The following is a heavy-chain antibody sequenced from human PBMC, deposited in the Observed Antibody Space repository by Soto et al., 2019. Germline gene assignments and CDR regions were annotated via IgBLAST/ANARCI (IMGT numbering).Heavy chain of an antibody. CDR3: AKVLSKNYYYPFDF. D-gene: IGHD3-10*01. J-gene: IGHJ4*02. Sequence: LRLSCTASEFTFSDYAMAWVRQAPGKGLEWVSTISGGSSVTYYGDSVKGRFTISRDNAKKTLFLQLNRLSAEDTATYYCAKVLSKNYYYPFDFWGQGTQVTVS. CDR2: ISGGSSVT. CDR1: EFTFSDYA. V-gene: IGHV3-23*01.